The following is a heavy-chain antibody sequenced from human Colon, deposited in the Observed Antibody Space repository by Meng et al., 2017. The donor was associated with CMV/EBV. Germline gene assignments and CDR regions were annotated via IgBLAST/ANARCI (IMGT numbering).Heavy chain of an antibody. Sequence: QCTLKEAGPTRVKPTQTLTLTCTFSGFSLSTIGMGVGWIRQPPGKALEWLGVIYWDDDKRYSPSLKSRLTITKDTSKNQVVLTMTNLDPLDTATYYCAHRPYGSGSYFFDYWGQGTLVTVSS. D-gene: IGHD3-10*01. CDR3: AHRPYGSGSYFFDY. V-gene: IGHV2-5*02. J-gene: IGHJ4*02. CDR1: GFSLSTIGMG. CDR2: IYWDDDK.